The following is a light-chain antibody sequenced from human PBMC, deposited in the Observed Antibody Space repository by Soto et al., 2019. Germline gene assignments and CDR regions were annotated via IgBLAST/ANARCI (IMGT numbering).Light chain of an antibody. CDR1: SSSIGSNT. CDR3: AAWDDSLNGVV. Sequence: QSVLTQAPSASGTPGQRVTISCSGSSSSIGSNTVNWYQQLPGTAPKLLIYRSNLRPSGVPDRFSGSKSGTSASLAISGLQTEDEADYYCAAWDDSLNGVVFGGGTKLTVL. J-gene: IGLJ2*01. CDR2: RSN. V-gene: IGLV1-44*01.